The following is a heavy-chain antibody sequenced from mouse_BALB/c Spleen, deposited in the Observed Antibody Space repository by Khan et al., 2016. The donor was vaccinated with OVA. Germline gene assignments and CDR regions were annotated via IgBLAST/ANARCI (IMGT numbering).Heavy chain of an antibody. Sequence: EVQLQESGPGLVTPSQSLSLTCTVTGYSITSDYAWNWIRQLPGNKLEWMAYISYSGSTGYNPSLKSRVSITRDTSKNQFFLQLNSVTAEDTATXYGARRFYYGHWCLDVWGAGTPGTVSS. V-gene: IGHV3-2*02. CDR3: ARRFYYGHWCLDV. D-gene: IGHD1-1*01. CDR2: ISYSGST. CDR1: GYSITSDYA. J-gene: IGHJ1*01.